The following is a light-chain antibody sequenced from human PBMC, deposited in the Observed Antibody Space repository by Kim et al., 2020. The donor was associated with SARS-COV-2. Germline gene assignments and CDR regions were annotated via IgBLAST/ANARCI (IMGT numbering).Light chain of an antibody. CDR1: KLGDKY. V-gene: IGLV3-1*01. CDR2: QDS. Sequence: VSPRQTASINCSGDKLGDKYACWYQQKPGQSTVLVIYQDSKRPSGIPERFSGSNSGNTATLTISGTQAMDEADYYCQAWDSSTAWVFGGGTQLTVL. J-gene: IGLJ3*02. CDR3: QAWDSSTAWV.